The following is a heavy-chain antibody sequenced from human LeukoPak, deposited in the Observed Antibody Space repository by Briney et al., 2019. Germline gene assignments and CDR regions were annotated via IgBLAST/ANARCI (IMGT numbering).Heavy chain of an antibody. CDR3: ARSPLLWFGEVAGYFDY. CDR2: INHSGST. V-gene: IGHV4-34*01. J-gene: IGHJ4*02. D-gene: IGHD3-10*01. CDR1: GGSFSGYY. Sequence: SETLSLTCAVYGGSFSGYYWSWIRQPPGKGLEWIGEINHSGSTNYNPSLKSRVTISVDRSKNQFSLKLSSVTAADTAVYYCARSPLLWFGEVAGYFDYWGQGTLVTVSS.